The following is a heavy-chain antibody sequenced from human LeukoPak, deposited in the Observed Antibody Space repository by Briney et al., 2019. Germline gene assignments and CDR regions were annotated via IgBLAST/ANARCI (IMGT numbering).Heavy chain of an antibody. Sequence: QPGGSLRLSCAASGFTFSSYEMNWVRQAPGKGLEWVSYISSGGRIKYYADSVKGRFTISRDNDKNSLYLQMNSLRAEDTAVYYCARDEPGIAVDVGVYWGQGTLVTVSS. V-gene: IGHV3-48*03. CDR2: ISSGGRIK. CDR1: GFTFSSYE. CDR3: ARDEPGIAVDVGVY. J-gene: IGHJ4*02. D-gene: IGHD6-19*01.